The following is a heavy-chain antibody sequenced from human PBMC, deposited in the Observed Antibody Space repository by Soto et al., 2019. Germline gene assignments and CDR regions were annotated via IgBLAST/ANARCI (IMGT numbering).Heavy chain of an antibody. CDR3: ARDRGSSSSLLFDYYYDGMDV. J-gene: IGHJ6*02. D-gene: IGHD6-6*01. V-gene: IGHV1-18*04. CDR2: ISAYNGNT. CDR1: GYTFTSYG. Sequence: ASVKVSCKASGYTFTSYGISWVRQAPGQGLEWMGWISAYNGNTNYAQKLQGRVTMTTDTSTSTAYMELRSLRSDDTAVYYCARDRGSSSSLLFDYYYDGMDVWGQGTTVTVSS.